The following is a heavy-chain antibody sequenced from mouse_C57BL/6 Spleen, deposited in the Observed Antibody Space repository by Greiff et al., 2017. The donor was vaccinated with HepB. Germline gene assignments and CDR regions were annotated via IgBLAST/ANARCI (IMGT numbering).Heavy chain of an antibody. Sequence: VQLQQSGAELVRPGASVTLSCKASGYTFTDYEMHWVKQTPVHGLEWIGAIDPETGGTAYNQKFKGKAILTADKSSSTAYMELRSLTSEDSAVYYCTRDTTLVAPYYYSIDYWGQGTSVTVSS. V-gene: IGHV1-15*01. D-gene: IGHD1-1*01. CDR3: TRDTTLVAPYYYSIDY. CDR1: GYTFTDYE. CDR2: IDPETGGT. J-gene: IGHJ4*01.